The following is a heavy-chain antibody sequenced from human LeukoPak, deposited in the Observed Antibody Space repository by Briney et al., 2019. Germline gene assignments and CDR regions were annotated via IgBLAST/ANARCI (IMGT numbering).Heavy chain of an antibody. CDR1: GFTFSSNY. V-gene: IGHV3-66*01. CDR2: IYSGGST. D-gene: IGHD6-19*01. J-gene: IGHJ6*02. Sequence: GGSLRLSCAASGFTFSSNYMSWVRQAPGKGLEWVSVIYSGGSTYYADSVKGRFTISRDNSKNTLYLQMNSLRAEDTAVYYCARGFNSGWSNYYYYGMDVWGQGTTVTVSS. CDR3: ARGFNSGWSNYYYYGMDV.